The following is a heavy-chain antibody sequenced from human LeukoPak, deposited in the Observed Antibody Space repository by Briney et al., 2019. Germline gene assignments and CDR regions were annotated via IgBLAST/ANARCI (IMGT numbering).Heavy chain of an antibody. CDR3: ARDPGDSSVAFDI. D-gene: IGHD3-22*01. V-gene: IGHV1-2*02. J-gene: IGHJ3*02. CDR1: GYTFTGYY. Sequence: VASVKVSCKASGYTFTGYYMHWVRQAPGQGLEWMGWINPNSGGTNYAQKFQGRVTMTRDTSISTAYMELSRLRSDDTAVYYSARDPGDSSVAFDIWGQGTMVTVSS. CDR2: INPNSGGT.